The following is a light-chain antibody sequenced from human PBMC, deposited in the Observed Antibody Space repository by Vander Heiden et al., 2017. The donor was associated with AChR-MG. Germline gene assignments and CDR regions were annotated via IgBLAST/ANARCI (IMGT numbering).Light chain of an antibody. CDR3: QTYNGAPWT. Sequence: PSTPSAAAGERVAITCRASRGISNFLAWYQQKPGEVAEVLIYAASTLQSGVPSRFSGSGSGTHFTLTISSLQPEDVATYYCQTYNGAPWTFGQGTKVEI. V-gene: IGKV1-27*01. CDR2: AAS. J-gene: IGKJ1*01. CDR1: RGISNF.